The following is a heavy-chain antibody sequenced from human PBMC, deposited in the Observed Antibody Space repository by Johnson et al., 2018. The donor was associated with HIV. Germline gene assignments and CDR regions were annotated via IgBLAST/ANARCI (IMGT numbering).Heavy chain of an antibody. D-gene: IGHD3-3*01. CDR1: GFTFSSYA. J-gene: IGHJ3*02. CDR3: ARDALLRFLEWFI. V-gene: IGHV3-30*04. CDR2: ISYDGSIK. Sequence: QVQLVESGGGVVQPGGSLRLSCAASGFTFSSYAMHWVRPAPGKGLAWVAVISYDGSIKYYGDSVKGRFTISRDNSKNTLYLQMNSLRVEDTAVYYCARDALLRFLEWFIWGQGTMVTVSS.